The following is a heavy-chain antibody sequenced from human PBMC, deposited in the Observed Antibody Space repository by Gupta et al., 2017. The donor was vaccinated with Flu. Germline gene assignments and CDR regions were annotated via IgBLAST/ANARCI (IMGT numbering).Heavy chain of an antibody. CDR2: MSSSSIYI. CDR1: GFSITTCR. CDR3: ARILRGYGQGDVDF. Sequence: EVHLVESGGAVVTPGGSMRHLCAASGFSITTCRLTWVRQAPGKGLEWVSSMSSSSIYIYYADSMKGRFTITRDNSNNSLSLQMNNLRAEDTAGDVCARILRGYGQGDVDFWGRGTRVTVSS. V-gene: IGHV3-21*01. D-gene: IGHD5-12*01. J-gene: IGHJ2*01.